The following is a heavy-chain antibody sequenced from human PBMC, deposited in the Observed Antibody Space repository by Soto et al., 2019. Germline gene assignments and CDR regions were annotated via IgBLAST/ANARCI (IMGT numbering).Heavy chain of an antibody. Sequence: EVQPVESGGGLVQPGGSLRLSCAASGFTFSSYSMNWVRQAPGKGLEWVSYISSSSSTIYYADSVKGRFTISRDNAKNSLYLQMNSLRDEDTAVYYCARAPARNWCPRCGMDVWGQGTTVTVSS. V-gene: IGHV3-48*02. CDR1: GFTFSSYS. CDR2: ISSSSSTI. D-gene: IGHD1-1*01. J-gene: IGHJ6*02. CDR3: ARAPARNWCPRCGMDV.